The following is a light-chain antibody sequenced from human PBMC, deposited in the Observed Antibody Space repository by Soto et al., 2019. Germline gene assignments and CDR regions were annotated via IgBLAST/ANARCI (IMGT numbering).Light chain of an antibody. CDR1: QSVSSSY. J-gene: IGKJ1*01. CDR3: QQRSNWPPT. V-gene: IGKV3D-20*02. CDR2: GAS. Sequence: EIVLTQSPGTLSLSPGERATLSCRASQSVSSSYLAWYQQKPGQAPRLLIYGASSRATGIPARFSGSGSGTDITLTISSLEPEDFAVYYCQQRSNWPPTFGQGTKVDI.